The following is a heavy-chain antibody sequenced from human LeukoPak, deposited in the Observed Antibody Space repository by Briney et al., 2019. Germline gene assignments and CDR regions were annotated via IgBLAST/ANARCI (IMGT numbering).Heavy chain of an antibody. D-gene: IGHD3-10*01. J-gene: IGHJ4*02. CDR3: TTDLGLTMIRGVIVY. V-gene: IGHV3-15*01. CDR1: GFTFTNAW. CDR2: IKSKGDGETI. Sequence: GGSLRLSCAASGFTFTNAWMSWVRQAPGKGLEWVGRIKSKGDGETIDNAAPVKGRFTMSRDDSKATSYLQMNSLKAEDTAVYYCTTDLGLTMIRGVIVYWGQGALVTVSS.